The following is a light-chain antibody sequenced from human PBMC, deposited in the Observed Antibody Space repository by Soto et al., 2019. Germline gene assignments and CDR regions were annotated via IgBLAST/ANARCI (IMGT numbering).Light chain of an antibody. J-gene: IGLJ1*01. CDR3: SLYTSENTYV. CDR2: EAS. CDR1: STDFVSYNR. V-gene: IGLV2-18*01. Sequence: QSVLTQPPSVSGSPGQSVTISCTGTSTDFVSYNRVSWYQQPPGTAPKLIIYEASNRPSGVPDRFSGSKSGNTASLTISGLQAADEADYYCSLYTSENTYVFGTVTKVTVL.